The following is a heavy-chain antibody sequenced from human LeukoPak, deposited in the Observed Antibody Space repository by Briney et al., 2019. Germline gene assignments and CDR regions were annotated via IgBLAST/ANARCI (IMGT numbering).Heavy chain of an antibody. V-gene: IGHV3-15*01. CDR2: IKSKTDGGTT. D-gene: IGHD6-19*01. CDR1: GFTFSSYA. J-gene: IGHJ6*02. Sequence: PGGSLRLSCAASGFTFSSYAMSWVRQAPGKGLEWVGRIKSKTDGGTTDYAAPVKGRFTISRDDSKNTLYLQMNSLRAEDTAVYYCAKIEVAVAVYYYGMDVWGQGTTVTVSS. CDR3: AKIEVAVAVYYYGMDV.